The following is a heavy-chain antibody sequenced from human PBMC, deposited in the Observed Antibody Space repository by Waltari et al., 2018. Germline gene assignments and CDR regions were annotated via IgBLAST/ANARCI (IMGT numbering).Heavy chain of an antibody. CDR3: AKEEKTVGDY. CDR2: IYSGGST. V-gene: IGHV3-23*03. J-gene: IGHJ4*02. CDR1: GFTFSSYA. D-gene: IGHD4-17*01. Sequence: EVQLLESGGGLVPPGGSLRLSCAASGFTFSSYAMSWVRQAPGKGLEWVSVIYSGGSTYYADSVKGRFTISRDNSKNTLYLQMNSLRAEDTAVYYCAKEEKTVGDYWGQGTLVTVSS.